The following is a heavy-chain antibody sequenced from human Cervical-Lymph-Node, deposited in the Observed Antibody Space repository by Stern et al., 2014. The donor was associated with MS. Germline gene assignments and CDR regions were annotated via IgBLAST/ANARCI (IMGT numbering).Heavy chain of an antibody. CDR1: GFTFDDYS. CDR3: AKSSVGYYDSSGYYYWYFDL. D-gene: IGHD3-22*01. CDR2: ISWHSGRI. Sequence: EVQLVESGGGLVQPGRSLRLSCAASGFTFDDYSMHWVRHAPGKGLEWVSGISWHSGRICYADSVMGRFTISRDNAKNSLYLQMNSLRAEDTALYYCAKSSVGYYDSSGYYYWYFDLWGRGTLVTVSS. V-gene: IGHV3-9*01. J-gene: IGHJ2*01.